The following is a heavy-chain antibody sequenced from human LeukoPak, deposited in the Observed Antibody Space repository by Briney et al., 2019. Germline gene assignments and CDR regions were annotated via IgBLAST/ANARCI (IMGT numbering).Heavy chain of an antibody. J-gene: IGHJ4*02. CDR2: IYHSGST. Sequence: SETLSLTCAVSGYSITSGYYWAWIRQPPGKGLEWLGSIYHSGSTFYNRPLKSRVTISLDPSKNQFSLNLEPAAAADTALYYCSRIFGSSNYLDYWGQGILVTVSS. CDR1: GYSITSGYY. V-gene: IGHV4-38-2*01. D-gene: IGHD3-3*01. CDR3: SRIFGSSNYLDY.